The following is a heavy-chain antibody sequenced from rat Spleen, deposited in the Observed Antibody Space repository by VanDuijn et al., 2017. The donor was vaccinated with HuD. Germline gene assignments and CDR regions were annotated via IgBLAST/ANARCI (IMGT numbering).Heavy chain of an antibody. CDR3: ARPTEGIAWFTY. D-gene: IGHD1-11*01. V-gene: IGHV5-25*01. Sequence: EVQLVESGGGLVQPGRSMKLSCAVSGFTFSNYCMTWVRQAPTKSLDWVASISTGGGNTYYRDSVKGRFTISMDNAKSSLFLEMDSLRSEDTATYYCARPTEGIAWFTYWGQGALVTVSS. CDR2: ISTGGGNT. CDR1: GFTFSNYC. J-gene: IGHJ3*01.